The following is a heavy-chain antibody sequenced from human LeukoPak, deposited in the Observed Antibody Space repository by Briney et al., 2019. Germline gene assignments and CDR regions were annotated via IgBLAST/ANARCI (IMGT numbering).Heavy chain of an antibody. CDR1: GYTFTGYY. V-gene: IGHV1-2*06. CDR3: ARYCSSTSCYSDY. J-gene: IGHJ4*02. D-gene: IGHD2-2*01. CDR2: INPISGGT. Sequence: ATVKVSCTASGYTFTGYYMHWVRQAPGQGLEYMGRINPISGGTVYAQKFQGRVTMTRDTSITTAYMELTRLTSDDTAVYYCARYCSSTSCYSDYWGQGTLVTVSS.